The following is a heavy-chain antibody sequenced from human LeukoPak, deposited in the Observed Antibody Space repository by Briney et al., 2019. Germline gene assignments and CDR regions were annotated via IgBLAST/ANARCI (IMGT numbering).Heavy chain of an antibody. J-gene: IGHJ5*02. CDR1: GGSISSYY. CDR2: IYYSGST. CDR3: AREAYYYDRGFDP. Sequence: SETLSLTCTVSGGSISSYYWSWIRQPPGKGLEWIGYIYYSGSTNYNPSLKSRVTISVDTSKNQFSLKLSSVTAADTAVYYCAREAYYYDRGFDPWGQGTLVTVSS. D-gene: IGHD3-22*01. V-gene: IGHV4-59*12.